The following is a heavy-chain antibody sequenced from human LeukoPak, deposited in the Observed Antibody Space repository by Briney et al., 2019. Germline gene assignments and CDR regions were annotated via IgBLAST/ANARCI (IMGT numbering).Heavy chain of an antibody. CDR2: ISGSGGQK. CDR1: GFTFSNYA. V-gene: IGHV3-23*01. Sequence: GGSLRLSCAASGFTFSNYALSWVRQAPGKGLEWVSLISGSGGQKDYADSVKGRFTISRDNSRNTLNLQMNSLKAEDTAVYYCAKHVWPSVWLFDYWGQGTLVTVSS. D-gene: IGHD3-16*01. CDR3: AKHVWPSVWLFDY. J-gene: IGHJ4*02.